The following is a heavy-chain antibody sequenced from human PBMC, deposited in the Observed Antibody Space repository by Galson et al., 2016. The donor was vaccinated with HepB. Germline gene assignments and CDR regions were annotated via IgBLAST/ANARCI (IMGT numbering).Heavy chain of an antibody. CDR3: ARALAVNGAFDI. CDR2: IHHSGSA. CDR1: GGSISSSNW. J-gene: IGHJ3*02. Sequence: ETLSLTCAVSGGSISSSNWWSWVRQPPGKGLEWIGAIHHSGSANYNPFLKSRVTMSVDKSKNQFSLKLSSVAAADTAVYYCARALAVNGAFDIWGQGTMVTVSS. D-gene: IGHD4-17*01. V-gene: IGHV4-4*02.